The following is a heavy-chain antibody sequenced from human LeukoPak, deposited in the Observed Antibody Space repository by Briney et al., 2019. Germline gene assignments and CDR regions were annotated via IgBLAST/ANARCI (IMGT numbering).Heavy chain of an antibody. CDR2: ISSSSSYI. D-gene: IGHD4-23*01. V-gene: IGHV3-21*01. CDR1: GFTFSSYS. CDR3: ARAKDYGGNLDY. J-gene: IGHJ4*02. Sequence: GGSLRLSCAASGFTFSSYSMNWVRQAPGKGLEWVSSISSSSSYIYYADSVKGRFTISRDNAKNSLYLQMNSLRAEDTAVYYCARAKDYGGNLDYGGQGTLVTVSS.